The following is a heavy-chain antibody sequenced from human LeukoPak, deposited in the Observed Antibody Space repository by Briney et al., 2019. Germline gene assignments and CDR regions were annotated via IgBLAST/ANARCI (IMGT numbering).Heavy chain of an antibody. J-gene: IGHJ4*02. CDR1: GGTFSSYA. D-gene: IGHD3-3*01. Sequence: ASVKVSCKASGGTFSSYAISWVRQAPGQGLEWMGWINPNSGGTNYAQKFQGRVTMTRDTSISTAYMELSRLRSDDTAVYYCATIRNYDFDYWGQGTLVTVSS. V-gene: IGHV1-2*02. CDR3: ATIRNYDFDY. CDR2: INPNSGGT.